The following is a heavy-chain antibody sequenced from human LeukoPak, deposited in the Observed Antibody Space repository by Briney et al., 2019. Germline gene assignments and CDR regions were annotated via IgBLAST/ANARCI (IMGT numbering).Heavy chain of an antibody. J-gene: IGHJ4*02. V-gene: IGHV3-30*03. D-gene: IGHD6-13*01. CDR3: ARTEYISSPPTYYFDY. Sequence: GGSLRLSCVVSGFTFSSYGMHWVRQAPGKGLEWVAVISYDGSNKYYADSVKGRFTISRDNSKNTLYLQMNSLRAEDTAVYYCARTEYISSPPTYYFDYWGQGTLVTVSS. CDR1: GFTFSSYG. CDR2: ISYDGSNK.